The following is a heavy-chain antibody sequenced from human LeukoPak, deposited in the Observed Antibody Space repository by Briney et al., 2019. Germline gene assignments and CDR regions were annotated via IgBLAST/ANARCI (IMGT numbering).Heavy chain of an antibody. CDR2: IKGDGSST. J-gene: IGHJ4*02. Sequence: GGSLRLSCAASGFTFSSYWMHWVRHTPGKGLVWVSRIKGDGSSTSYADSVKGRFTISRDNAKNTLCLQMNSLRAEDTAVYYCARDGYSFGHDFDYWGQGTLVTASS. D-gene: IGHD5-18*01. V-gene: IGHV3-74*01. CDR3: ARDGYSFGHDFDY. CDR1: GFTFSSYW.